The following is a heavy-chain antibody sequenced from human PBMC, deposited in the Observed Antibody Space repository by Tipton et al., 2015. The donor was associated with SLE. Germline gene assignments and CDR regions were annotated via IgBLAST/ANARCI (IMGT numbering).Heavy chain of an antibody. CDR3: ARTGKDSSGYFDY. J-gene: IGHJ4*02. Sequence: QSGPEVKKPGSSVKVSCKASGGTFSSYAISWVRQAPGQGLEWMGIINPSGGSTSYAQKFQGRVTMTRDTSTSTVYMELSSLRSEDTAVYYCARTGKDSSGYFDYWGQGTLVTVSS. CDR1: GGTFSSYA. V-gene: IGHV1-46*01. CDR2: INPSGGST. D-gene: IGHD3-22*01.